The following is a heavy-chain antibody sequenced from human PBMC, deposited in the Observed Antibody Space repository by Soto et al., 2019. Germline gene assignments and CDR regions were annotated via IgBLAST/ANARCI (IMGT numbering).Heavy chain of an antibody. V-gene: IGHV1-18*01. D-gene: IGHD1-26*01. CDR3: ARDEWDLLRSIYYGMDV. J-gene: IGHJ6*02. CDR1: GYTFTNYG. CDR2: ISVYNGNT. Sequence: QVQLVQSGAEVKKPGASVKVSCKASGYTFTNYGISWVRQAPGQGLEWMGWISVYNGNTNHAQKFQGRVTLTTDTSTITAYMELRSLRSDDTAVYYCARDEWDLLRSIYYGMDVWGQGTTVTVSS.